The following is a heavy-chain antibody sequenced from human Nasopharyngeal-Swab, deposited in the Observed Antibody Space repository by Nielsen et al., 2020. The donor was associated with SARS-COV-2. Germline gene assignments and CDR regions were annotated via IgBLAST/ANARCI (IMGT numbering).Heavy chain of an antibody. CDR3: AKESYGDLFDY. CDR2: ISWNSGSI. J-gene: IGHJ4*02. Sequence: CAASGFPFDDYAMHWVRQAPGKGLEWVSGISWNSGSIGYADSVKGRFTISRDNAKNSLYLQMNSLRAEDTALYYCAKESYGDLFDYWGQGTLVTVSS. V-gene: IGHV3-9*01. CDR1: GFPFDDYA. D-gene: IGHD4-17*01.